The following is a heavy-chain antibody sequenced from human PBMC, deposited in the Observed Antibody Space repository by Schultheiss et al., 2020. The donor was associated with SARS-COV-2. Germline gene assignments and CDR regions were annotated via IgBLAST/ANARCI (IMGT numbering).Heavy chain of an antibody. CDR2: INHSGST. J-gene: IGHJ4*02. CDR1: GGSFSGYY. Sequence: SETLSLTCAVYGGSFSGYYWSWIRQPPGKGLEWIGEINHSGSTNYNPSLKSRVTISVDTSKNQFSLKLSSVTAADTAMYYCVKKSSDSSPFNYFQSWGQGTLVTVSS. V-gene: IGHV4-34*01. CDR3: VKKSSDSSPFNYFQS. D-gene: IGHD6-6*01.